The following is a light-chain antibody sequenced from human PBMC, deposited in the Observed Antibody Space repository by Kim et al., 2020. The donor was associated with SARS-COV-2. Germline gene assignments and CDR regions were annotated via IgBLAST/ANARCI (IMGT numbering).Light chain of an antibody. Sequence: ASFGDRVTITCQASRDIGNNLNWYQQKPGKAPKVLIYDASNVQTGVPSRFSGTGSGTDFTFIITSLQPEDVATYYCQQFDNLSLSFAGGTKVDIK. CDR1: RDIGNN. CDR3: QQFDNLSLS. V-gene: IGKV1-33*01. CDR2: DAS. J-gene: IGKJ4*01.